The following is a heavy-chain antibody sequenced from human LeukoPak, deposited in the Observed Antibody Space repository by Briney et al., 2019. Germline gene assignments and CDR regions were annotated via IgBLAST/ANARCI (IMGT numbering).Heavy chain of an antibody. V-gene: IGHV3-23*01. J-gene: IGHJ4*02. Sequence: PGGSLRLSCAASGFTFSSYPMTWVRQAPGKGLEWVSAISSSGGFTYYADSVTGRFTISRDNSNNTLYLQMNSLRAEDTAVYYCAKTRGAAAGTGYYFDYWGQGTLVTVSS. CDR1: GFTFSSYP. D-gene: IGHD6-13*01. CDR2: ISSSGGFT. CDR3: AKTRGAAAGTGYYFDY.